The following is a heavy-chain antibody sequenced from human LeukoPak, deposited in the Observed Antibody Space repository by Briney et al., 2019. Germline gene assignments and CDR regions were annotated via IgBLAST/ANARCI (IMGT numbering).Heavy chain of an antibody. CDR1: GFTFSTYN. CDR3: ARAKSGAFDI. CDR2: IGGSSDST. V-gene: IGHV3-21*01. D-gene: IGHD3-10*01. Sequence: GGSLRLSCAASGFTFSTYNMTWVRQAPGKGLEWVSSIGGSSDSTYYADSVKGRFTVSRDNAKNSLFLQMNSLRGEDTAVYYCARAKSGAFDIWGQGTMVTVSS. J-gene: IGHJ3*02.